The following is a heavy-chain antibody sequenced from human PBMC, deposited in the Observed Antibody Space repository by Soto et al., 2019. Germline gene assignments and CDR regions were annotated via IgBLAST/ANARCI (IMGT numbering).Heavy chain of an antibody. V-gene: IGHV3-15*07. Sequence: RSLRLCCAASGFTFSNAWIHRVRQAPGKGLEWVGRIKSKTDGGTTDYAAPVKGRFTISRDDSKNTLYLQMNSLKTEDTAVYYCTTGFTRLAAFDIWGQGTTVTVSS. CDR3: TTGFTRLAAFDI. CDR1: GFTFSNAW. J-gene: IGHJ3*02. CDR2: IKSKTDGGTT. D-gene: IGHD6-6*01.